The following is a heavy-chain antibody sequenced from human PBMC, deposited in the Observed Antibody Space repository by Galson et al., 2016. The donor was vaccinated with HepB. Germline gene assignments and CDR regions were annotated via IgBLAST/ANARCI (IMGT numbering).Heavy chain of an antibody. J-gene: IGHJ6*02. CDR1: GFTFDDYT. Sequence: SLRLSCAAFGFTFDDYTMHWVRQAPGKGLEWVSLITWDRLSPAYADSVKGRFTISRDNRKNSLYLEMNGLRTEDTALYYCGKDWGSLWESSGKGMDVWGQGTTVAVSS. CDR3: GKDWGSLWESSGKGMDV. V-gene: IGHV3-43*01. CDR2: ITWDRLSP. D-gene: IGHD3-10*01.